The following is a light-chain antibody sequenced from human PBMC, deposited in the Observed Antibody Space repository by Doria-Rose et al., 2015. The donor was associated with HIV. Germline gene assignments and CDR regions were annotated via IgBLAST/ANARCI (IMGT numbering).Light chain of an antibody. Sequence: QPGLTQPPSVSGAPGQRVAISCTGSSSNIGAGFDVNWYQQFPGTAPKLLIHGNTNRPSGVPDRFSGSKSGTSASQAISGLRAEDEADYYCQSYDSRLSVYVFGTGTKVTVL. CDR2: GNT. V-gene: IGLV1-40*01. J-gene: IGLJ1*01. CDR1: SSNIGAGFD. CDR3: QSYDSRLSVYV.